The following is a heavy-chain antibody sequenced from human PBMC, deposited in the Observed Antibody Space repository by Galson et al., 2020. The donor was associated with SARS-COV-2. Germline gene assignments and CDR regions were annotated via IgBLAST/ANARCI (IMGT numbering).Heavy chain of an antibody. J-gene: IGHJ4*02. V-gene: IGHV3-23*01. CDR2: ISDSGDKT. D-gene: IGHD5-12*01. CDR3: AGHSGYAS. Sequence: GESLKISCAASGFSFSNYFMAWVRQAPGKRLEWVSGISDSGDKTYYADSVRGRFTISRDNSKNTVFLQMDSLTADDTAVYFCAGHSGYASWGQGTLATVSS. CDR1: GFSFSNYF.